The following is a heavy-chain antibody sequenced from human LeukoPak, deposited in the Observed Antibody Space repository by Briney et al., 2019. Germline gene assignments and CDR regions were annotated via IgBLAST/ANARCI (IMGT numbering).Heavy chain of an antibody. V-gene: IGHV1-46*01. CDR3: ARVGGYATFDY. CDR2: INPSGGTT. J-gene: IGHJ4*02. CDR1: GYSFTSHF. D-gene: IGHD6-25*01. Sequence: GASVKVSCKASGYSFTSHFMHWVRQAPGQGLEWMGLINPSGGTTSYAQKFQGRVTMTRDTSTSTVYMELSSLRSEDTAVYYRARVGGYATFDYWGQGTLVTVSS.